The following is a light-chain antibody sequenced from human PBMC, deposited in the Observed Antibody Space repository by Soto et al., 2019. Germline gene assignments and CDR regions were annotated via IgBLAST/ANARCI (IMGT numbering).Light chain of an antibody. CDR1: QSLLYSSNNKNY. CDR3: HQYYTTPPLYT. CDR2: WAS. Sequence: DIVMTQSPASLAVSLGERATINCKSSQSLLYSSNNKNYLAWYQQKPGQPPRLLIYWASTRESGVPDRFSGSGSGTYFTLTISSLQAEDVAVYFCHQYYTTPPLYTFGQGTKVEIK. J-gene: IGKJ2*01. V-gene: IGKV4-1*01.